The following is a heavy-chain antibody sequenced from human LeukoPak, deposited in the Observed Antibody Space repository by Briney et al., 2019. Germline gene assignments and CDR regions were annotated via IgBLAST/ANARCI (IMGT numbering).Heavy chain of an antibody. CDR1: GFTISNYW. CDR3: ARALIAADNY. V-gene: IGHV3-7*04. D-gene: IGHD6-6*01. Sequence: GGSLRLSCAASGFTISNYWRNWVRQAPGKGLEWLANIRRGGSEEYYVDSVKGRFTISRDNTKNSLYLQMNSLRVEDTAVYYCARALIAADNYWGQGTLVTVSS. J-gene: IGHJ4*02. CDR2: IRRGGSEE.